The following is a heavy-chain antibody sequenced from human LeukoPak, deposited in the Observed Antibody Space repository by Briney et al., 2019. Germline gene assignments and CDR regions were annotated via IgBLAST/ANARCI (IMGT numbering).Heavy chain of an antibody. CDR2: IYPGDSDT. V-gene: IGHV5-51*01. J-gene: IGHJ4*02. CDR3: ARRSVTTPHYFDY. CDR1: GYSFTSYW. Sequence: GESLKISCKGPGYSFTSYWIGWVRQMPGKGLEWMGIIYPGDSDTRYSPSFQGQVTISADKSISTAYLQWSSLKASDTAMYYCARRSVTTPHYFDYWGQGTLVTVSS. D-gene: IGHD4-17*01.